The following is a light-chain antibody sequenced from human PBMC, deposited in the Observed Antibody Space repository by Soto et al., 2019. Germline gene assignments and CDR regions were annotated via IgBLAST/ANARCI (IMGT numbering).Light chain of an antibody. CDR3: SSYTTSTPYV. J-gene: IGLJ1*01. CDR2: EVT. Sequence: QSVLTQPASVSGSPGQSITISCTGTIIDVGAYNFVSWYQHHPGRAPKLIIYEVTIRPSGVSHRFSGSKSGNTASLTISGLQAEDEADYYCSSYTTSTPYVFGSGTKLTVL. V-gene: IGLV2-14*01. CDR1: IIDVGAYNF.